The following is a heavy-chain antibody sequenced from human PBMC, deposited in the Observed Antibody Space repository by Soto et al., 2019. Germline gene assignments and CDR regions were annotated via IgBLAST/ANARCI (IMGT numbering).Heavy chain of an antibody. CDR2: INYSGST. Sequence: QVQLQESGPGLVKPSQTLSLTCTVSGGSISSGGYYWSWIRQHPGKGLEWIGYINYSGSTYYNPSVKSLVTIAVDTSKNQFPLRLSCVTAADTAVYYCARYCSSTSCYTPNFDYWGHGTLFTVSS. V-gene: IGHV4-31*01. CDR1: GGSISSGGYY. D-gene: IGHD2-2*02. J-gene: IGHJ4*01. CDR3: ARYCSSTSCYTPNFDY.